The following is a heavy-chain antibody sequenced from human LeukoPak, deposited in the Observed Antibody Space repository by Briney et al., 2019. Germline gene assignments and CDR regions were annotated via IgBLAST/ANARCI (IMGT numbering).Heavy chain of an antibody. CDR1: GGTFSSYA. D-gene: IGHD1-26*01. J-gene: IGHJ4*02. V-gene: IGHV1-69*05. CDR2: IIPIFGTA. Sequence: ASVKVSCKAPGGTFSSYAISWVRQAPGQGLEWMGGIIPIFGTASYAQKFQGRVTMTRDMPTSTVYMELSSLRSEDTAVYYCARGASGPKDYWGQGTLVTISS. CDR3: ARGASGPKDY.